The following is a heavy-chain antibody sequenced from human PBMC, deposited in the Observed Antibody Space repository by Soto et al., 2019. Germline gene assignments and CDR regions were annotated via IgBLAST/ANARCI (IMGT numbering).Heavy chain of an antibody. CDR3: AKVGRTRDIVVVPDAVSTYYFDY. CDR1: GFTFSSYA. V-gene: IGHV3-23*01. D-gene: IGHD2-2*01. J-gene: IGHJ4*02. Sequence: EVQLLESGGGLVQPGGSLRLSCAASGFTFSSYAMSWVRQAPGKGLEWVSAISGSGGSTYYADSVKGRFTISRDNSKKTLYLQMNSLRAEDTAVYYCAKVGRTRDIVVVPDAVSTYYFDYWGQGTLVTVSS. CDR2: ISGSGGST.